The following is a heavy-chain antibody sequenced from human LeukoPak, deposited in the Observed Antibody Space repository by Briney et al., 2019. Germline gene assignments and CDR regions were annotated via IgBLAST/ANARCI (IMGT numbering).Heavy chain of an antibody. V-gene: IGHV3-21*01. CDR2: INPTSTSI. J-gene: IGHJ4*02. D-gene: IGHD3-9*01. CDR1: GFTFSDYS. Sequence: PGGSLRLSCAASGFTFSDYSINWVPQAPGKGLEWVSSINPTSTSIYYADAVKGRFTNSRDNAKSSLYLQMNSLRAEDTAVYYCARGRYDVLAGYQPPYFDYWGQGTLVSVFS. CDR3: ARGRYDVLAGYQPPYFDY.